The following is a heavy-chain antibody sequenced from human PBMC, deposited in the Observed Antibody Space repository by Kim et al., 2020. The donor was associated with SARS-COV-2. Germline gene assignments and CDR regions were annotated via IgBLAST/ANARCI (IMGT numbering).Heavy chain of an antibody. J-gene: IGHJ4*02. CDR3: ARSLQQNFDY. CDR2: ST. Sequence: STNDNPSLNSRVTISVDTSKNQFSLKLSSVTAADTAVYYCARSLQQNFDYWGQGTLVTVSS. D-gene: IGHD6-13*01. V-gene: IGHV4-4*09.